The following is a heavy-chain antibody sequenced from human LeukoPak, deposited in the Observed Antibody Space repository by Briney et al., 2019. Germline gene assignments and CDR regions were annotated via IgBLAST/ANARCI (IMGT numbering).Heavy chain of an antibody. Sequence: SETLSLTCPVSGGSISTDSYYWSWIRQPPGKGLEWIGYIYFTGTTYYNPSLKSRVTISIDTSKNQFSLRLTYLTAADTAVFYCARADSSSWFDYWGRGSLVTVSS. V-gene: IGHV4-31*03. CDR2: IYFTGTT. CDR3: ARADSSSWFDY. CDR1: GGSISTDSYY. J-gene: IGHJ4*02. D-gene: IGHD6-13*01.